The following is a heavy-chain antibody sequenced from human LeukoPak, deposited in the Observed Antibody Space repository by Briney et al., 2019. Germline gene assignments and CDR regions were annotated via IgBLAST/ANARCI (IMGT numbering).Heavy chain of an antibody. CDR1: GGSISSGGYY. Sequence: PSQTLPLTCTVSGGSISSGGYYWSWIRQHPGKGLEWIGYIYYSGSTYYNPSLKSRVTMSVDTSKNQFSLKLSSVTAADTAVYYCARDLQTYGSGSYSYYYYMDVWGKGTTVIVSS. D-gene: IGHD3-10*01. CDR3: ARDLQTYGSGSYSYYYYMDV. CDR2: IYYSGST. J-gene: IGHJ6*03. V-gene: IGHV4-31*03.